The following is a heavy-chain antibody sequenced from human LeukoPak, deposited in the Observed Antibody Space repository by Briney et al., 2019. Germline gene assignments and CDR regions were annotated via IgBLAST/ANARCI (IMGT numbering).Heavy chain of an antibody. J-gene: IGHJ3*02. D-gene: IGHD2-2*01. CDR3: ARVGRRRADIVVVPAAMKYAFDI. CDR2: INPNSGGT. V-gene: IGHV1-2*02. CDR1: GYTFTGYY. Sequence: ASVKVSCKASGYTFTGYYMHWVRQAPGQGLEWMGWINPNSGGTNYAQKFQGRVTMTRDTSISTAYMELSRLRSDDTAVYYCARVGRRRADIVVVPAAMKYAFDIWGQGTMVTVSS.